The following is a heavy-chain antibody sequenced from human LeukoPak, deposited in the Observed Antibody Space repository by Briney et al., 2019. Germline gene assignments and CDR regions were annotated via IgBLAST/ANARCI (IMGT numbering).Heavy chain of an antibody. CDR3: AKDRSLNYYGSGSYWDYFDY. D-gene: IGHD3-10*01. V-gene: IGHV3-23*01. J-gene: IGHJ4*02. CDR2: ISGSGGST. CDR1: GFTFSSYA. Sequence: GGSLRLSCAASGFTFSSYAMSWVRQAPGKGLEWVSAISGSGGSTYYADSVKGRFTISRDNSKNTLYLQMNSLRAEDTAVYYCAKDRSLNYYGSGSYWDYFDYWGRGTLVTVSS.